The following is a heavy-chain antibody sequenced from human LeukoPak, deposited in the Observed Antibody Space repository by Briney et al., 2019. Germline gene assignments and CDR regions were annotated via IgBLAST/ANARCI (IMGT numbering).Heavy chain of an antibody. CDR3: ARFDLGATKCLDY. Sequence: PSETLSLTCADYGGSFSGYYWSWIRQPPGKGLEWIGEINHSGSTSYNPSLKSRVTISVDTSKNQFSLKLSSVTAADTAVYYCARFDLGATKCLDYWGQGTLVTVSS. D-gene: IGHD1-26*01. CDR2: INHSGST. V-gene: IGHV4-34*01. CDR1: GGSFSGYY. J-gene: IGHJ4*02.